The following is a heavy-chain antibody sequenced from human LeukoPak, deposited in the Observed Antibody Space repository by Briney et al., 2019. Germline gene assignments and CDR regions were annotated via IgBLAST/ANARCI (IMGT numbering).Heavy chain of an antibody. CDR2: INHSGST. D-gene: IGHD5-18*01. CDR3: ARGPRGYSYGIGY. CDR1: GGSFSGYY. Sequence: SETLSLTCAVYGGSFSGYYWSWIRQPPGKGLEWIGEINHSGSTNYNPSLKSRVTISVDTSKNQFSLKLSSVTAADTAVYYCARGPRGYSYGIGYWGQGTLVTVSS. J-gene: IGHJ4*02. V-gene: IGHV4-34*01.